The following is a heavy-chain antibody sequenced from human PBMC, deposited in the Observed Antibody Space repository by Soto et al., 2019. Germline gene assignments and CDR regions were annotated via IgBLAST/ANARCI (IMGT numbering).Heavy chain of an antibody. CDR3: ARDLPKPDYDYIWGSYRYRTGDAFDI. CDR1: GFTFSDYY. V-gene: IGHV3-11*01. Sequence: GGSLRLSCAASGFTFSDYYMSWIRQAPGKGLEWVSYISSSGSTIYYADSVKGRFTISRDNAKNSLYLQMNSLRAEDTAVYYCARDLPKPDYDYIWGSYRYRTGDAFDIWGQGTMVTVSS. D-gene: IGHD3-16*02. J-gene: IGHJ3*02. CDR2: ISSSGSTI.